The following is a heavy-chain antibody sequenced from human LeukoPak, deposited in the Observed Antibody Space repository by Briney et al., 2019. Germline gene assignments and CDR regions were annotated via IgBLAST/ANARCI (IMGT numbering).Heavy chain of an antibody. CDR2: INTNTGNP. CDR1: GYTFTNYA. J-gene: IGHJ3*02. CDR3: ASLLWFGEFLQFDI. V-gene: IGHV7-4-1*02. Sequence: ASVKVSCKASGYTFTNYAMNWVRQAPGQGLEWMGWINTNTGNPTYAQGFTGRFVFSLDTSVSTAYLQISSLKAEDTAVYYCASLLWFGEFLQFDIWGQGTMVTVSS. D-gene: IGHD3-10*01.